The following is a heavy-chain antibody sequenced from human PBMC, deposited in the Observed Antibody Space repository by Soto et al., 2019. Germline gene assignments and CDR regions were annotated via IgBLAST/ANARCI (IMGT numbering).Heavy chain of an antibody. CDR1: GFSLSTSGVG. CDR3: ARRPAVTAIFDY. V-gene: IGHV2-5*01. D-gene: IGHD6-19*01. J-gene: IGHJ4*02. Sequence: SGTTLVNPTQTLTLTCTFSGFSLSTSGVGVDWIRQPPGKALEWLAVIYWNDDNRYSPSLNSRLTITKDTSKNQVVLTMTNMDPVDTATYYCARRPAVTAIFDYWGQGTLVTVSS. CDR2: IYWNDDN.